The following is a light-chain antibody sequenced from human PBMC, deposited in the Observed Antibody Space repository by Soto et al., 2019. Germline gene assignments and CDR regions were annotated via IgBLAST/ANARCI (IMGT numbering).Light chain of an antibody. CDR3: CSYAGSYTL. CDR1: SSDVGGYDF. CDR2: DVT. V-gene: IGLV2-11*01. Sequence: QSVLAQPRSVSGSPGQSVTISCTGTSSDVGGYDFVSWYQQHPGKTPKLLIYDVTQRPSGVPDRFPGSKSGNTASLTISGLQAEDEADYYCCSYAGSYTLFGGGTKVTVL. J-gene: IGLJ2*01.